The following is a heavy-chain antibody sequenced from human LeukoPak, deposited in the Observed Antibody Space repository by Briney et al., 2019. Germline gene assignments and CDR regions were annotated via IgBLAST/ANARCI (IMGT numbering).Heavy chain of an antibody. D-gene: IGHD3-9*01. CDR2: FIPVFGPA. CDR3: ARVVEYDILTGYYS. Sequence: SVKVSCKASGGTFSNYAVSWVRQAPGQGLEWMGGFIPVFGPANYAQKFQGRVTITADESTSTAYMELSSLRSEDTAVYYCARVVEYDILTGYYSWGQGTLVTVSS. J-gene: IGHJ5*02. CDR1: GGTFSNYA. V-gene: IGHV1-69*13.